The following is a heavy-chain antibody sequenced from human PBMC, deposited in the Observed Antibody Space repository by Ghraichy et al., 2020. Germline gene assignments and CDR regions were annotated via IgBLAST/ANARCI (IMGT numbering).Heavy chain of an antibody. J-gene: IGHJ4*02. D-gene: IGHD1-14*01. CDR1: GGSISSGGYS. Sequence: SETLSLTCAVSGGSISSGGYSWSWIRQPPGKGLEWIGYIYHSGSTYYNPSLKSRITISVDRSKNQFSLKLSSVTAADTAVYYCARVLPFRELEPSFDYWGQGTLVTVSS. CDR2: IYHSGST. CDR3: ARVLPFRELEPSFDY. V-gene: IGHV4-30-2*01.